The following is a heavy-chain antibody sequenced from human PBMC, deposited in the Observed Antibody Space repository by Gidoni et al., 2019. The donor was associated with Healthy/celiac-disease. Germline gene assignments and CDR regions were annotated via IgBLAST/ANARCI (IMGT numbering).Heavy chain of an antibody. CDR2: IYSGGRT. V-gene: IGHV3-53*02. Sequence: EVQLVATGGGLIQPGGSLSLSCAASGFTVSSKYMSWVRQAPGKVLEWFSVIYSGGRTYYADSVKGRFTISRDNSKNTLYIQMNSLRAEDTAVYYCAREGVLGHAFDIWGQGTMVTVSS. J-gene: IGHJ3*02. CDR1: GFTVSSKY. CDR3: AREGVLGHAFDI. D-gene: IGHD6-13*01.